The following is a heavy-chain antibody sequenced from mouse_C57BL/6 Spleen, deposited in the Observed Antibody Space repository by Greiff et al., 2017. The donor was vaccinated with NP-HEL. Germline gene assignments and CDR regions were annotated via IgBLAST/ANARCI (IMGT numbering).Heavy chain of an antibody. CDR1: GYTFTSYW. V-gene: IGHV1-69*01. Sequence: QVQLQQPGAELVMPGASVKLSCKASGYTFTSYWMHWVKQRPGQGLEWIGEIDPSDSYTNYNQKFKGKSTLTVDKSSSTAYMQLSSLTSEDSAVYYCARNYYSNYWYFDVWGTGTTGTVSS. J-gene: IGHJ1*03. D-gene: IGHD2-5*01. CDR2: IDPSDSYT. CDR3: ARNYYSNYWYFDV.